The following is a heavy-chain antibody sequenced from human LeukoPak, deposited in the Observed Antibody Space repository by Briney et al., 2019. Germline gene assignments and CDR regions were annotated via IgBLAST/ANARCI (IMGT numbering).Heavy chain of an antibody. CDR1: GYSINSGYY. V-gene: IGHV4-38-2*01. CDR2: IYHSGST. D-gene: IGHD2-2*02. Sequence: HPSETLSLTCAVSGYSINSGYYWGWIRQPPGKGLEWIGNIYHSGSTYKNPSLKSRVTISLDTSKNQFSLNLSSVTAADTAMYYCARLSGAPIRHPIYHFDYWGQGTLVTVSS. J-gene: IGHJ4*02. CDR3: ARLSGAPIRHPIYHFDY.